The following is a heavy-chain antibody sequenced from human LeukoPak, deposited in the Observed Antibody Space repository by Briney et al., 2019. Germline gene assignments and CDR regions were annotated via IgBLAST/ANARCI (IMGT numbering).Heavy chain of an antibody. CDR2: MNPNSGNT. Sequence: ASVKVSRKASGYTFTSYDINWVRQATGQGLEWMGWMNPNSGNTGYAQKFQGRVTITRNTSISTAYMELSSLRSEDTAVYYCARLYCSSTSCYTEYNWFDPWGQGTLVTVSS. CDR3: ARLYCSSTSCYTEYNWFDP. D-gene: IGHD2-2*02. V-gene: IGHV1-8*03. J-gene: IGHJ5*02. CDR1: GYTFTSYD.